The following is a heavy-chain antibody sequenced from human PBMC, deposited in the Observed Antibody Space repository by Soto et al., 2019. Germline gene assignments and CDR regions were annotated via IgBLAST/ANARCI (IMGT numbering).Heavy chain of an antibody. V-gene: IGHV3-74*01. J-gene: IGHJ4*02. D-gene: IGHD3-22*01. CDR2: INSEGSSR. CDR1: GFTFSSHW. CDR3: AREATYSSGRGMDV. Sequence: EVQLVESGGGSVQPGGSLRLHWAASGFTFSSHWMYWVRQAPGKGLFWVSRINSEGSSRRYADSVNARFTVSRDNAKNTLYLQINSLRAEDTAVYYCAREATYSSGRGMDVWGQGTLVTVSS.